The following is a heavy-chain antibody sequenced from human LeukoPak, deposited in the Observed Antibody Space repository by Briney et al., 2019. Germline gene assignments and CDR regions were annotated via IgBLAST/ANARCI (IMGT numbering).Heavy chain of an antibody. Sequence: GGSLRLSCAASGFTFTSYSMNWVRQAPGKGLEWVSTISGGGGSTYYADSVKGRFTISRDNSKNTLYLQMNSLRAEDTAVYYCARLYGDYWGQGTLVTVSS. CDR3: ARLYGDY. J-gene: IGHJ4*02. CDR1: GFTFTSYS. D-gene: IGHD4-17*01. V-gene: IGHV3-23*01. CDR2: ISGGGGST.